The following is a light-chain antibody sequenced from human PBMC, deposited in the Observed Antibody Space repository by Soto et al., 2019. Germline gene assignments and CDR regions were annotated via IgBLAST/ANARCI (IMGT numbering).Light chain of an antibody. V-gene: IGLV2-14*01. J-gene: IGLJ2*01. CDR2: DVS. Sequence: QSALTQPASVSGSPGQSITISCTGTSSDVGGYNYVSWYQQHPGKAPKLMIYDVSNRPSGVSDRFSGSKSGNTASLTISGXXXXXXXXXXCSSYTSSSTHVVFGGGTKLTV. CDR1: SSDVGGYNY. CDR3: SSYTSSSTHVV.